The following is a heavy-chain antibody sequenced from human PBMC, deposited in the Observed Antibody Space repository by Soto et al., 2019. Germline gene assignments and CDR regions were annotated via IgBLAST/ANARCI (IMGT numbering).Heavy chain of an antibody. D-gene: IGHD4-17*01. CDR2: IYSSGST. CDR3: ARGHGDYVDS. Sequence: QVQLQESGPGLVKPSETLSLTCTVSGGSISSYYWSWIRQPAGKGLEYIGRIYSSGSTNYNPSLKSRVTMSVDTSKNQFSLKRTSVTGADTAVYYCARGHGDYVDSWGQGTLVTVSS. J-gene: IGHJ4*02. V-gene: IGHV4-4*07. CDR1: GGSISSYY.